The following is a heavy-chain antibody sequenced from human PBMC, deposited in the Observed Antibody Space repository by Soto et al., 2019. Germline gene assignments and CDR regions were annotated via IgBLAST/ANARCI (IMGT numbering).Heavy chain of an antibody. D-gene: IGHD6-19*01. V-gene: IGHV1-46*01. CDR1: GYTFTNYY. CDR2: INPSAGRT. CDR3: AGEGVPGTQASYYRARVV. J-gene: IGHJ6*02. Sequence: QVQLVQSGAEVKKPGASVKISCRASGYTFTNYYVHWVRRAPGQGREWLGVINPSAGRTTYGQMFQGRVTMARDTSTSTVYMELSSLRSEVTAVYYWAGEGVPGTQASYYRARVVLGQGTTVAVSS.